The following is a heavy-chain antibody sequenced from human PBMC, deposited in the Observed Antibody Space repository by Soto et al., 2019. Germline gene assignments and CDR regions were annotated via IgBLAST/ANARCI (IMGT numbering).Heavy chain of an antibody. J-gene: IGHJ4*02. CDR2: ISYDGSNK. V-gene: IGHV3-30-3*01. D-gene: IGHD5-12*01. CDR1: GFTFSSYA. CDR3: ARDHGDGYNGY. Sequence: QVQLVESGGGVVQPGRSLRLSCAASGFTFSSYAMHWVRQAPGKGLEWVAVISYDGSNKYYADSVKGRFTISRDNSKNTLYLQMNSLRAEDTAVYYCARDHGDGYNGYWGQGTLVTVSS.